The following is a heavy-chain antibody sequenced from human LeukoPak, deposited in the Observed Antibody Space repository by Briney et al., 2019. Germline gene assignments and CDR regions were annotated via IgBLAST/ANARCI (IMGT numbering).Heavy chain of an antibody. J-gene: IGHJ5*02. D-gene: IGHD1-26*01. CDR1: GGSISSSSYY. CDR2: IYYSGST. Sequence: SETLSLTCTVSGGSISSSSYYWGWIRQPPGKGLEWIGSIYYSGSTYYNPSLKSRVTISVDTSKNQFSLKLSSVTAADTAVYYCARGVGFHSFDWFDPWGQGTLVTVSS. V-gene: IGHV4-39*07. CDR3: ARGVGFHSFDWFDP.